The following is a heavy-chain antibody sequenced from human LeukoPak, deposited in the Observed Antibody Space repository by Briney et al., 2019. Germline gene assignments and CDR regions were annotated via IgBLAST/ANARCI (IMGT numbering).Heavy chain of an antibody. J-gene: IGHJ4*02. V-gene: IGHV3-21*01. CDR3: ARDFEYSSSSSYYFDY. D-gene: IGHD6-6*01. CDR2: ISSSSSYI. Sequence: GGSLRLSCAASGFTFSSYSMNWVRQAPGKGLEWVSSISSSSSYIYYADSVKGRFTISGDNAKNSLYLQMNSLRAEDTAVYYCARDFEYSSSSSYYFDYWGQGTLVTVSS. CDR1: GFTFSSYS.